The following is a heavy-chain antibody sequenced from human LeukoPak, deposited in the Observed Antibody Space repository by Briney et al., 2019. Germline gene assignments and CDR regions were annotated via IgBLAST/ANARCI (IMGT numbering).Heavy chain of an antibody. V-gene: IGHV1-18*01. Sequence: GASVKVSCKASGYTFTSYGISWVRQAPGQGLEWMGWISAYNGNTNYAQKLQGRVTMTTDTSTSTAYMELRSLRSDDTAVYYCGRVRGPHQTLLWFGVGGYSWFDPWGQGTLVTVSS. D-gene: IGHD3-10*01. CDR3: GRVRGPHQTLLWFGVGGYSWFDP. CDR2: ISAYNGNT. CDR1: GYTFTSYG. J-gene: IGHJ5*02.